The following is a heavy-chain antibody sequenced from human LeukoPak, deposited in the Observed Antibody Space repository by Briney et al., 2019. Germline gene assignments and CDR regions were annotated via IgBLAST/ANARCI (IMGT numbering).Heavy chain of an antibody. V-gene: IGHV3-23*01. Sequence: GGSLRLSCAASGFXFSSYSINWVRQAPGKGLEWVSASGGDGGSTYADSVKGRFTISRDNSKNTLYLQMNSLRAEDTATYYCAKALNYWYFDLWGRGNLVTVSS. CDR3: AKALNYWYFDL. CDR2: SGGDGGST. CDR1: GFXFSSYS. J-gene: IGHJ2*01.